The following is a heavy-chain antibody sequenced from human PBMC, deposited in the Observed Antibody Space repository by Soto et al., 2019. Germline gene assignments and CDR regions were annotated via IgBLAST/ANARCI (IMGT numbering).Heavy chain of an antibody. J-gene: IGHJ5*02. Sequence: SETLSLTCTVSGGSISSYYWSWIRQPPGKGLEWIGYIYYSGSTYYNPSLKSRVTISVDTSKNQFSLKLSSVTAADTAVYYCASAEPTLTGEYNWFDPWGQGTLVTVSS. CDR1: GGSISSYY. CDR2: IYYSGST. V-gene: IGHV4-59*08. CDR3: ASAEPTLTGEYNWFDP. D-gene: IGHD4-4*01.